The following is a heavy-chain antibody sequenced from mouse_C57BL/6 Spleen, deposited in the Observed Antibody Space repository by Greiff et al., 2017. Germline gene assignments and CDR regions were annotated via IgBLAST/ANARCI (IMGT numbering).Heavy chain of an antibody. CDR3: ARWGSNYPMDY. D-gene: IGHD2-5*01. CDR1: GYTFTSYW. Sequence: VQLQQSGAELVMPGASVKLSCKASGYTFTSYWMHWVKQRPGQGLEWIGEIDPSDSYTNYNQKFKGKSTLTVDKSSSTAYMQLSSLTSEDSAVYYCARWGSNYPMDYWGQGTSVTVSS. CDR2: IDPSDSYT. J-gene: IGHJ4*01. V-gene: IGHV1-69*01.